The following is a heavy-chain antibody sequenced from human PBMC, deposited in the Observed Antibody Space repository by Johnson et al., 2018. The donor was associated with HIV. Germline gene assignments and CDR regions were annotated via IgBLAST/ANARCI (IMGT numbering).Heavy chain of an antibody. J-gene: IGHJ3*02. CDR1: GFTCSSYA. CDR2: ISYDGSNK. D-gene: IGHD1-26*01. CDR3: AKSYYEEERPMGVDAFDI. Sequence: QVQLVESGGGVVQPGRSLRLSCAASGFTCSSYAMHWVRQAPGKGLEWVAVISYDGSNKYYADSVKGRFTISRDNSKNTLYLQMNSLRAEDTAVYYCAKSYYEEERPMGVDAFDIWGQGTMVTVSS. V-gene: IGHV3-30*04.